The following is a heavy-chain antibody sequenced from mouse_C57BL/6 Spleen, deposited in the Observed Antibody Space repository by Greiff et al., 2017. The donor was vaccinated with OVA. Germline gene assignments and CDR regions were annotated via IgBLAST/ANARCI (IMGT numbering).Heavy chain of an antibody. CDR3: ARDELRHYYAMDY. D-gene: IGHD1-2*01. CDR1: GYTFTDYN. Sequence: EVKLLESGPELVKPGASVKMSCKASGYTFTDYNMHWVKQSHGKSLEWIGDINPNNGGTNYNQKFKGKATLTVNKSSSTAYMELRSLTSEDSAVYYCARDELRHYYAMDYWGQGTSVTVSS. CDR2: INPNNGGT. J-gene: IGHJ4*01. V-gene: IGHV1-22*01.